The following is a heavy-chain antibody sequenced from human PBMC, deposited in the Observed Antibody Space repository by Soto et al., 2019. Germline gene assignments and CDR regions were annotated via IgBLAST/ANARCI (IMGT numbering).Heavy chain of an antibody. V-gene: IGHV3-30*18. J-gene: IGHJ4*02. CDR2: MSSDGSKI. Sequence: QVQLVESGGGAVQPGESLRLSCVASGFDFTYYAMHWVRQAPGKGLESVAVMSSDGSKIHHTDSVKGRFTISRDNSKNTLYLQMNGLRKEDTAVYFCAKDEGGGGTLGLFDYCGKGTLVSVSS. CDR3: AKDEGGGGTLGLFDY. CDR1: GFDFTYYA. D-gene: IGHD3-16*01.